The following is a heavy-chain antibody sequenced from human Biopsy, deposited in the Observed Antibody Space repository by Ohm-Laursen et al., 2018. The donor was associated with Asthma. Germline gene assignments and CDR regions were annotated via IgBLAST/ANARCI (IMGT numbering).Heavy chain of an antibody. CDR3: ARDFTIGSGSPFHF. Sequence: GSLRLSCAASGFDFSDYTMNWVRQAPGKGLEWVSSISSLSRYKYYSDSLRGRVTISRDNVKGSLHLQMSSLRAEDTAVYFCARDFTIGSGSPFHFWGPGTLVTVSS. D-gene: IGHD3-10*01. V-gene: IGHV3-21*01. CDR2: ISSLSRYK. CDR1: GFDFSDYT. J-gene: IGHJ4*01.